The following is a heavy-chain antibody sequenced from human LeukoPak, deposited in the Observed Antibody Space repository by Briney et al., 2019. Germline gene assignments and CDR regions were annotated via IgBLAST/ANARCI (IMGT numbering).Heavy chain of an antibody. CDR1: GFTFSDYY. D-gene: IGHD3-22*01. CDR2: ISSSGSTI. V-gene: IGHV3-11*01. CDR3: AREGLHSSGYYANDAFDI. J-gene: IGHJ3*02. Sequence: PGGSLRLSCAASGFTFSDYYMSWIRQAPGRGPEWVSYISSSGSTIYYADSVKGRFTISRDNAKNSLYLQMNSLRAEDTAVYYCAREGLHSSGYYANDAFDIWGQGTMVTVSS.